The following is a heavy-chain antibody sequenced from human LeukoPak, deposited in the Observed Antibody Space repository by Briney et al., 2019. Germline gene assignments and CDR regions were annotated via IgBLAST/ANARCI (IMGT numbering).Heavy chain of an antibody. Sequence: ASVRVSCKASGYTFTGYYMHWVRQAPGQGLEWMGWINPNSGGTNYARKFQGRVTMTRDTSISTAYMELSRLRSDDTAVYYCAAEANSGSYAPNAFDIWGQGTMVTVSS. V-gene: IGHV1-2*02. CDR1: GYTFTGYY. J-gene: IGHJ3*02. CDR3: AAEANSGSYAPNAFDI. D-gene: IGHD1-26*01. CDR2: INPNSGGT.